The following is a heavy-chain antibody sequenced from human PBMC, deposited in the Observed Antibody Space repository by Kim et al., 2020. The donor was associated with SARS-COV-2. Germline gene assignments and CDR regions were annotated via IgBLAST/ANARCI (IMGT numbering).Heavy chain of an antibody. CDR3: ARAGAAVMGPAY. CDR1: GYSFTSKP. D-gene: IGHD6-25*01. CDR2: IQTHTGAP. V-gene: IGHV7-4-1*02. Sequence: ASVKVSCKASGYSFTSKPVNWVRQAPGPWLEWLVWIQTHTGAPTYAQDFTGRFVFSLDTSVNTAYLQINDLQIADTAVYYCARAGAAVMGPAYWCQGTLVTLSS. J-gene: IGHJ4*02.